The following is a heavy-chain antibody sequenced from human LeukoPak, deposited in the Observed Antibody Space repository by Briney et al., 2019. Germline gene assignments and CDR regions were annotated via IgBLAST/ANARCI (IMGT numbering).Heavy chain of an antibody. V-gene: IGHV1-46*01. D-gene: IGHD3-22*01. J-gene: IGHJ4*01. CDR2: TNPSGGST. CDR1: GYTFTSYA. Sequence: ASVKVSCKASGYTFTSYAMNWVRQAPGQGLEWMGITNPSGGSTIYAQKFQGRVTMTRDTSTSTVYMELSSLRSEDTAVYYCARVAYTSGYYFDYWGQGTLVTVSS. CDR3: ARVAYTSGYYFDY.